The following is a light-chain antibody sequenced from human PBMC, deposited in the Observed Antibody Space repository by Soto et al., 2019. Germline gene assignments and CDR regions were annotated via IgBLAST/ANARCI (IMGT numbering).Light chain of an antibody. Sequence: ESVLTQSPGTLSLSPGERATISCRASQSVSSNSLAWYQQKPGQAPRLLIYGASSRATGTPDRFSGSGSGTDFTLTISRLEPEHFAVYYCQQFGGSPPSWTFGQGTKVEI. CDR2: GAS. J-gene: IGKJ1*01. V-gene: IGKV3-20*01. CDR1: QSVSSNS. CDR3: QQFGGSPPSWT.